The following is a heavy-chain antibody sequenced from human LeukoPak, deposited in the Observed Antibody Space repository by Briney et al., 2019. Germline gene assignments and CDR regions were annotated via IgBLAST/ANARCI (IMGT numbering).Heavy chain of an antibody. CDR2: IYTSGST. V-gene: IGHV4-4*07. Sequence: PSETLSLTCTVSGDSISRYYWSWIRQPAGKGLEWIGRIYTSGSTNYNPSLKSRLTMSVDTSKNQFSLKLSSVTAADTAVYYCASSDFQRGYYYMDVWGKGTTVTVSS. D-gene: IGHD2-21*02. CDR3: ASSDFQRGYYYMDV. J-gene: IGHJ6*03. CDR1: GDSISRYY.